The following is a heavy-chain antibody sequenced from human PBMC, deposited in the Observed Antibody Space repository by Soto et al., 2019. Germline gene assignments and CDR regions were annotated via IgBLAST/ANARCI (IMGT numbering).Heavy chain of an antibody. CDR3: AREDDGGDRDYYGLDV. J-gene: IGHJ6*02. Sequence: QVQLQESGPGLVRPSQTLSLTCTVSGGSISTDHYHWTWIRQAPGKGLEWIGYIHYSGSIQFNPSLQGRVSMSLDTSKNLFSLRPSSVTAADTAVYFCAREDDGGDRDYYGLDVWGQGTTVTLSS. D-gene: IGHD2-21*02. CDR1: GGSISTDHYH. CDR2: IHYSGSI. V-gene: IGHV4-30-4*01.